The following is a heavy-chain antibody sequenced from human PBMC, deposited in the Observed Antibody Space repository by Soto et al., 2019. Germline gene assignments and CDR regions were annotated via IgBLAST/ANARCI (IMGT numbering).Heavy chain of an antibody. CDR2: IYHSGST. CDR1: GGSISSSNW. Sequence: SETLSLTCTVSGGSISSSNWWSWVRQPPGKGLEWIGEIYHSGSTNYNPSLKSRVTISVDKSKNQFSLKLSSVTAADTAVYYCARSHIGSYGWFDPWGQGTLVTVSS. CDR3: ARSHIGSYGWFDP. V-gene: IGHV4-4*02. J-gene: IGHJ5*02. D-gene: IGHD1-26*01.